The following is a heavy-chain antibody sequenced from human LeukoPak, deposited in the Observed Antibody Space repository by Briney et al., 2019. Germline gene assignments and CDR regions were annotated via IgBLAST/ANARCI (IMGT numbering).Heavy chain of an antibody. CDR2: ISSSSSYI. Sequence: PGGSLRLSCAASGFTFSNAWMNWMGWVRQAPGKGLEWVSSISSSSSYIYYANSVKGRLTISRDNAKNSLYLQMNSLRAEDTAVYYCARDPTPRYCSGGSCYTHYGMDVWGQGTTVTVSS. CDR3: ARDPTPRYCSGGSCYTHYGMDV. CDR1: GFTFSNAW. D-gene: IGHD2-15*01. V-gene: IGHV3-21*01. J-gene: IGHJ6*02.